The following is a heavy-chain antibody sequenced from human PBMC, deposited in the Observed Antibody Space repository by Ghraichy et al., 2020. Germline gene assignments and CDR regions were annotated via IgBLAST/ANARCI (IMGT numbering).Heavy chain of an antibody. J-gene: IGHJ1*01. Sequence: LDWRENIKQDGSEKHYVDSLKGRLTISRDNTKNTLYLQLNNLRAEDTGVYFCVREVQSWGLDFWGQVTLVTV. CDR2: IKQDGSEK. D-gene: IGHD3/OR15-3a*01. CDR3: VREVQSWGLDF. V-gene: IGHV3-7*03.